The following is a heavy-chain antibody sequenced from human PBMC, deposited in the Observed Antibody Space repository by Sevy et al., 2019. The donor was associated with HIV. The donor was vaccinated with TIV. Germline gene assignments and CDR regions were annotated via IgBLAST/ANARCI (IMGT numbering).Heavy chain of an antibody. CDR1: GFTFTTYT. J-gene: IGHJ4*02. Sequence: GGSLRLSCAASGFTFTTYTMNWVRKAPGKGLEWVSSISSSSSYIYYADSVKGRFTISRDNAKNSLYLQINSLRAEDTAVYYCAREEGVLRYFDWGQGTLVTVSS. CDR3: AREEGVLRYFD. D-gene: IGHD3-9*01. V-gene: IGHV3-21*01. CDR2: ISSSSSYI.